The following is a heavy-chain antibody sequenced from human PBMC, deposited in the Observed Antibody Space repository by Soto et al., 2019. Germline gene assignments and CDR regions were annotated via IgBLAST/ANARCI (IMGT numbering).Heavy chain of an antibody. D-gene: IGHD3-3*01. V-gene: IGHV4-59*01. CDR3: ARGVLEWLLRDSYYYYMDV. J-gene: IGHJ6*03. CDR1: GDSISSSY. Sequence: TLSLTCTVSGDSISSSYWNWIRQAPGKGLEWIGYIDDTGSTNYNPSLKSRVTLSVDPSNNQYSLKLSSVTAADTAVYYCARGVLEWLLRDSYYYYMDVWGKGTTVTVSS. CDR2: IDDTGST.